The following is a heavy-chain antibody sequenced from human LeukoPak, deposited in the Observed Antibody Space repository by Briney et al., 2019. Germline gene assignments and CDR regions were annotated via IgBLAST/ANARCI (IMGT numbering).Heavy chain of an antibody. Sequence: PSETLSLTCTVVGDSMDVYYWTWLRQAPGKGLEWIGYIFSSGVTNYNRSLKSRVTILIDTSKKNFSLTLKSVTAADTAIYYCARLYYPDRGQWYYYDSWGQGTLVTVSS. CDR3: ARLYYPDRGQWYYYDS. J-gene: IGHJ4*02. CDR1: GDSMDVYY. CDR2: IFSSGVT. D-gene: IGHD3-16*01. V-gene: IGHV4-59*01.